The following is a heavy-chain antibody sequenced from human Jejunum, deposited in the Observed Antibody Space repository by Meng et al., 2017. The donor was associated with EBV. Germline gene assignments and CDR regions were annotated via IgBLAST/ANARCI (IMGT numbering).Heavy chain of an antibody. CDR2: VSDYGST. CDR3: ARDFSSGYFAY. Sequence: QVQWQELGPGLVKPSETLSLTCAVSGGSVSSGSYYWSWIRQPPGKGLEWIGFVSDYGSTRYNSSLKSRITISADTSKNQFSLKLTSVTPADTAIYYCARDFSSGYFAYWGQGTLVTVSS. CDR1: GGSVSSGSYY. J-gene: IGHJ4*02. V-gene: IGHV4-61*01. D-gene: IGHD3-22*01.